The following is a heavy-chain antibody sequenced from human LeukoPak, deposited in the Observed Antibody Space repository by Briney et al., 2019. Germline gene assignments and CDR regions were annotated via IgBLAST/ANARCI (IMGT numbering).Heavy chain of an antibody. Sequence: SETLSLTCAVYGGSFSGYYWNWIRQPPGKGLEWIGEINHRGSTDNNPSLKSRVTISVDTSKNQFSLKLTSVTAADTAVYYCAGTAMAKGIFDYWDQGTLVTVSS. D-gene: IGHD5-18*01. V-gene: IGHV4-34*01. CDR1: GGSFSGYY. J-gene: IGHJ4*02. CDR3: AGTAMAKGIFDY. CDR2: INHRGST.